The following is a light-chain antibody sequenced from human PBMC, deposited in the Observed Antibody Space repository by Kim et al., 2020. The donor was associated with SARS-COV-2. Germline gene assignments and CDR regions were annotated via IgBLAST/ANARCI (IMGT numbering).Light chain of an antibody. V-gene: IGKV1-9*01. J-gene: IGKJ4*01. CDR1: QGISSY. CDR2: AAS. Sequence: SASVVDRVTITRRASQGISSYLVWYQQKSGKAPKLMMYAASTVQSGVPSRFSGSGSGTEFTLTISSLQPEDFATYYCEQLYTYPLTFGGGTKLEI. CDR3: EQLYTYPLT.